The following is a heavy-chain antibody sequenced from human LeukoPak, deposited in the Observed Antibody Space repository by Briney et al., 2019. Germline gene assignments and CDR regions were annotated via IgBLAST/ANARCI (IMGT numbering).Heavy chain of an antibody. Sequence: SVKGRFTISRDNGKNSLYLQMNSLRAEDTAVYYCARVIVAAAVAGDYWGQGALVTVSS. D-gene: IGHD6-25*01. V-gene: IGHV3-11*06. J-gene: IGHJ4*02. CDR3: ARVIVAAAVAGDY.